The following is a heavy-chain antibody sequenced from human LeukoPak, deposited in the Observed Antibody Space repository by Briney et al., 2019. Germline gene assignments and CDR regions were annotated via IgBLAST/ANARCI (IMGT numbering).Heavy chain of an antibody. CDR3: ARQPSIAAAGTMVDY. D-gene: IGHD6-13*01. Sequence: ASETLSLTCTVSGGSISSYYWSWIRQPPGKGLEWIGEINHSGSTNYNPSLKSRVTISVDTSKNQFPLKLSSVTAADTAVYYCARQPSIAAAGTMVDYWGQGTLVTVSS. CDR1: GGSISSYY. CDR2: INHSGST. V-gene: IGHV4-34*01. J-gene: IGHJ4*02.